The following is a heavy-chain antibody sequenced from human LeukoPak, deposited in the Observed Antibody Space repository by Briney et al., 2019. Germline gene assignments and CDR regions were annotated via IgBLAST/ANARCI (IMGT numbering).Heavy chain of an antibody. J-gene: IGHJ6*03. Sequence: GASVKVSCKGSGYTFTCYYMHWVRQAPGQGLEWMGWINPNSGGTNYAQKFQGRVTMTRDTSISTAYMELSRLRSDDTAVYYCARDFNSKYYYYMDVWGKGTTVTISS. D-gene: IGHD2-21*01. CDR3: ARDFNSKYYYYMDV. CDR2: INPNSGGT. V-gene: IGHV1-2*02. CDR1: GYTFTCYY.